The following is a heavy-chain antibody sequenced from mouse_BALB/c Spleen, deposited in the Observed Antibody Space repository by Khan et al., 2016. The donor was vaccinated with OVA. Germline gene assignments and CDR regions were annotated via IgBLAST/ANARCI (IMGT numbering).Heavy chain of an antibody. J-gene: IGHJ3*01. CDR2: INPNTGDT. Sequence: EVQLQQSGPELVKPGASVKISCKTSGYTFTEYTMHWVKQSHGKSLEWIGGINPNTGDTTYNQQFKGKATLTVDKSSSTAYMELRSLTSDDSSIYYCARWYFGSTWFAYWGQGTLVTVSA. CDR1: GYTFTEYT. CDR3: ARWYFGSTWFAY. D-gene: IGHD2-1*01. V-gene: IGHV1-18*01.